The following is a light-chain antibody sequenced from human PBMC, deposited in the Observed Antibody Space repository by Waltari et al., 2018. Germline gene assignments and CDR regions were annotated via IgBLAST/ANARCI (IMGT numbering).Light chain of an antibody. V-gene: IGKV3-20*01. J-gene: IGKJ1*01. CDR3: QKYVNLPAT. CDR2: DAS. CDR1: QGVTKY. Sequence: IVLTLSPGPLSLSPGERATLSCRASQGVTKYLACYQQKPGQAPRLLIYDASIRATGIPDRFSGSGSGTDFSLTISRLEPEDFAVYYCQKYVNLPATFGQGTKVEIK.